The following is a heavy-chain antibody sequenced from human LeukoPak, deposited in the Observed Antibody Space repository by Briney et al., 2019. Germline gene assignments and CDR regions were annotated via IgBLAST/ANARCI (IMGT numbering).Heavy chain of an antibody. CDR1: GFTFSNYV. Sequence: GGSLRLSCAASGFTFSNYVIHWVRQAPGKGLEWVAVTSSDLNVKLYADSVKGRFTISRDNSRSTLCLQMNSLRPEDTAIYYCAREGYYGSGSPPSLYFDYWGQGTLVTVSS. CDR2: TSSDLNVK. D-gene: IGHD3-10*01. V-gene: IGHV3-30-3*01. CDR3: AREGYYGSGSPPSLYFDY. J-gene: IGHJ4*02.